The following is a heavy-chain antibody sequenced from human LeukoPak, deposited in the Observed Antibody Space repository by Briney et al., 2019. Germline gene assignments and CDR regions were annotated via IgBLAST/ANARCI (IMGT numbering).Heavy chain of an antibody. CDR3: AAYYDSGSYYPNWFDP. J-gene: IGHJ5*02. CDR2: IFYTGST. CDR1: GGSISSSSYF. D-gene: IGHD3-10*01. V-gene: IGHV4-39*01. Sequence: PSETLSLTCTVSGGSISSSSYFWGWIRQPPGKGLEWIGSIFYTGSTYYNPSLKSRVTISVNTSKNQFSLKLSSVTAADTALYYCAAYYDSGSYYPNWFDPWGQGTLVTVSS.